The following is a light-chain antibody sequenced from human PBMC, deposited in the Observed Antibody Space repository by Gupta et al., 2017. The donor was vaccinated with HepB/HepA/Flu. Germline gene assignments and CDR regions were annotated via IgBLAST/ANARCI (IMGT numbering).Light chain of an antibody. CDR1: QSIRNY. CDR2: TAS. Sequence: DIQMTQSPSSLSASVGDRVTITCRASQSIRNYLNWYQQKPGKAPKLLIYTASSLQSGVPTRFSGSGSGTDFTLTISRLQPEDFASYCCQQSDSFPFTFGQGTKMEIK. J-gene: IGKJ2*01. V-gene: IGKV1-39*01. CDR3: QQSDSFPFT.